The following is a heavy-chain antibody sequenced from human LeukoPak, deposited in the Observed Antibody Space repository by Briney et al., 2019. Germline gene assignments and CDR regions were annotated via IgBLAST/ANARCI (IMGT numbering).Heavy chain of an antibody. V-gene: IGHV4-38-2*02. D-gene: IGHD3-10*01. Sequence: SETLSLTCTVSGYSISSTYYWGWIRQPPGKGLEWVGSVFHSGNTYYNPSLKSRVTISVDTSKNQFSLKLSSVTAADTAVYYRARRDRYYYDSGSFDPWGQGTLVTVSS. CDR2: VFHSGNT. CDR3: ARRDRYYYDSGSFDP. J-gene: IGHJ5*02. CDR1: GYSISSTYY.